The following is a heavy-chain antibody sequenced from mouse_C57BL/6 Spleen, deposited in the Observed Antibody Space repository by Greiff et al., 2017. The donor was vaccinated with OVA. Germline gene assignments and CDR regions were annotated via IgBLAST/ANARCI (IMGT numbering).Heavy chain of an antibody. CDR1: GYAFSSYW. D-gene: IGHD2-3*01. V-gene: IGHV1-80*01. J-gene: IGHJ3*01. CDR2: IYPGDGDT. CDR3: ARGRDGYYDWFAY. Sequence: VQLQQSGAELVKPGASVKISCKASGYAFSSYWMNWVKQRPGKGLEWIGQIYPGDGDTNYNGKFKGKATLTADKSSSTAYMQLSSLTSEDSAVYCCARGRDGYYDWFAYWGQGTLVTVSA.